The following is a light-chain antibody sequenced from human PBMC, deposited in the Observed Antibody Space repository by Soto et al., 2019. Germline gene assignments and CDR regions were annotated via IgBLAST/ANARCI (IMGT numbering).Light chain of an antibody. V-gene: IGKV4-1*01. J-gene: IGKJ1*01. CDR2: AAS. Sequence: DIVMTQSPDSLAVSLGERATINCKSSQSVLYSSNNKNYLAWYQQKPGKAPKLLIYAASSLQSGVPSRFSGSGSGTEFTLTISSLQPDDFATYYCQQYNSYSPFGQGTKVDI. CDR3: QQYNSYSP. CDR1: QSVLYSSNNKNY.